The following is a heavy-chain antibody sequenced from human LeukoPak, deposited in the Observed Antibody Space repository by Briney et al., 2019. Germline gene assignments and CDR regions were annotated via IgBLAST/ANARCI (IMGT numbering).Heavy chain of an antibody. CDR1: GFTFSSCG. D-gene: IGHD2-2*01. CDR2: IRSGGSIK. V-gene: IGHV3-30*02. Sequence: GGSLRLSCAASGFTFSSCGMHWVRQAPGKGLEWVAFIRSGGSIKYYADSVKGRVNISRDNFKNTLYLQRSSLRPEDTAVYCCAKDLPASYFDYWGQGTLVTVS. J-gene: IGHJ4*02. CDR3: AKDLPASYFDY.